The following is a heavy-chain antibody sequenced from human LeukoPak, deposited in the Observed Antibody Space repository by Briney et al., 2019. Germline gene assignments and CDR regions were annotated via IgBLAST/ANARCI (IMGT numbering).Heavy chain of an antibody. CDR2: MNPNSGNT. CDR1: GYTFTSFG. CDR3: ARTYYDFWSGYPTPDY. Sequence: ASVKVSCKASGYTFTSFGINWLRQATGQGLEWMGWMNPNSGNTGYAQKFQGRVTMTRNTSISTAYMELSSLRSEDTAVYYCARTYYDFWSGYPTPDYWGQGTLVTVSS. D-gene: IGHD3-3*01. V-gene: IGHV1-8*02. J-gene: IGHJ4*02.